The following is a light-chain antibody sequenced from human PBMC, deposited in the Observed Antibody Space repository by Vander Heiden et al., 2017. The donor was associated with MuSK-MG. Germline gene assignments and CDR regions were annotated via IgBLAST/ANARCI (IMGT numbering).Light chain of an antibody. J-gene: IGKJ1*01. CDR2: AAF. CDR1: PSVTRNY. Sequence: VLTQFPDSLSLSPGDRATLSGRASPSVTRNYLAWYQQKPGQAPRLLIYAAFTRATGIPDRFSGSGSGTDFTLTIIRLEPEDSAVYYCQQYSNTARTFGQGTKVEIK. CDR3: QQYSNTART. V-gene: IGKV3-20*01.